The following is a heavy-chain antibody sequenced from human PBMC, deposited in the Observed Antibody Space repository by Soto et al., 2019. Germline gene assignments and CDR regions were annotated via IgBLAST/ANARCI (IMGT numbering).Heavy chain of an antibody. CDR3: ARASHYYGSGSYYYFDY. D-gene: IGHD3-10*01. V-gene: IGHV1-3*01. CDR1: GYTFTSYA. Sequence: VQLVQSGAEVKKPGASVKVSCKASGYTFTSYAMHWVRQAPGQRLEWMGWINAGNGNTKYSQKFQGRVTITRDTSASTAYMELSSLRSEDTAVYYCARASHYYGSGSYYYFDYWGQGTLVTVSS. CDR2: INAGNGNT. J-gene: IGHJ4*02.